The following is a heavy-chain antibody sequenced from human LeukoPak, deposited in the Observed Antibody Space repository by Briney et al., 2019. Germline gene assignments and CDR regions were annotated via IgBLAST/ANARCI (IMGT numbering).Heavy chain of an antibody. CDR1: GGSISSYY. D-gene: IGHD3-10*01. CDR3: ARAGPGYSFDY. V-gene: IGHV4-59*01. CDR2: IYYSGST. Sequence: SETLSLTRTVSGGSISSYYWNWIRQPPGKGLEWIGYIYYSGSTDYNPSLKSRVTISVDTSNNQFSLKLSSVTAADTAVYYCARAGPGYSFDYWGQGTPVTVSS. J-gene: IGHJ4*02.